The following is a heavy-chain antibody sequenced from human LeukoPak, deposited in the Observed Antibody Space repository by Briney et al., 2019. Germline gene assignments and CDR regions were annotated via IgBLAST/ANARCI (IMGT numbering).Heavy chain of an antibody. Sequence: GASVKVSCKASGYTFTGYYMHWVRQAPGQGLEWMGWINPNSGGTNYAQKFQGRVTMTRDTSISTAYMELSRLRSDDTAVYYCARGVDYGDYPDDYYYYYMDVWGKGTTVTISS. CDR1: GYTFTGYY. J-gene: IGHJ6*03. D-gene: IGHD4-17*01. CDR2: INPNSGGT. CDR3: ARGVDYGDYPDDYYYYYMDV. V-gene: IGHV1-2*02.